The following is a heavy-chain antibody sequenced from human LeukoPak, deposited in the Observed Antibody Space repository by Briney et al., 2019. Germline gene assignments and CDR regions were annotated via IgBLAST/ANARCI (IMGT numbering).Heavy chain of an antibody. J-gene: IGHJ4*02. CDR2: ISGSGGGT. CDR3: GKDSSVAVAADDY. CDR1: GFTFGAYD. Sequence: GGSLRLTCAASGFTFGAYDMSWVRQAPGQGLEWVSSISGSGGGTYYVDSVKGRFTISRDNSRNTLYLQMNSLAAEDTALYYCGKDSSVAVAADDYWGQGTLVTVSS. V-gene: IGHV3-23*01. D-gene: IGHD2-15*01.